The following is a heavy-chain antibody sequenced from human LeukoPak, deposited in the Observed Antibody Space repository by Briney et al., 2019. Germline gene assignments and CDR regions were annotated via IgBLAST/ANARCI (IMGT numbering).Heavy chain of an antibody. CDR3: VRLPSAGGSGS. V-gene: IGHV3-74*01. CDR2: INTDGSST. Sequence: GGSLRLSCAASGFTFSSYWMHWVRQAPGKGLVWVSRINTDGSSTNYADSVKGRFTISRDNAKNTLYLQMNSLRAEDTAVYYCVRLPSAGGSGSWGQGTLVTVSS. D-gene: IGHD3-16*01. J-gene: IGHJ4*02. CDR1: GFTFSSYW.